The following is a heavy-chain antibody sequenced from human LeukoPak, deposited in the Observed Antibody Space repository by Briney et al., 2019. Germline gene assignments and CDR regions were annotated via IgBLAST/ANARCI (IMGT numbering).Heavy chain of an antibody. CDR3: ARGWHSSGWYRYFDY. CDR2: INHSGST. Sequence: SETLSLTCAVYGGSFSGYYWSWIRQPPGKGLEWIGEINHSGSTNYNPSLKSRVTISVDTSKNQFSLKLSSVTAADTAVYYCARGWHSSGWYRYFDYWGQGTLVTASS. J-gene: IGHJ4*02. CDR1: GGSFSGYY. V-gene: IGHV4-34*01. D-gene: IGHD6-19*01.